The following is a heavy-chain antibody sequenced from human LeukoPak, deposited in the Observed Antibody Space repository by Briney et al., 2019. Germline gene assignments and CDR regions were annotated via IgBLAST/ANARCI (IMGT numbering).Heavy chain of an antibody. V-gene: IGHV3-72*01. J-gene: IGHJ4*02. Sequence: GGSLRLSCAASGFTFSDHYMDWVRQAPGKGLEWVGHIRNKANTYTTFYAASVKGRFTISRDDSKNSLYLQMNSLKTEDTAVYYSADLGATLWGQGTLVTVSS. CDR3: ADLGATL. D-gene: IGHD1-26*01. CDR1: GFTFSDHY. CDR2: IRNKANTYTT.